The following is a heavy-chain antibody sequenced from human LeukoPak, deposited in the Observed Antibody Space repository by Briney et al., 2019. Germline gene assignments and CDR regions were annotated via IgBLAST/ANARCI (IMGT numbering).Heavy chain of an antibody. CDR1: GDSISRSTYY. J-gene: IGHJ4*02. CDR2: VYYGRSP. V-gene: IGHV4-39*01. Sequence: SETLSLTCTVSGDSISRSTYYWAWIRQPPGKGLEWIGSVYYGRSPYFNPSLESRATISVDTSKNQFSLKLSSVTAADTAVYYCARADYDILTGYYHSRYYYFDYWGQGTLVTVSS. CDR3: ARADYDILTGYYHSRYYYFDY. D-gene: IGHD3-9*01.